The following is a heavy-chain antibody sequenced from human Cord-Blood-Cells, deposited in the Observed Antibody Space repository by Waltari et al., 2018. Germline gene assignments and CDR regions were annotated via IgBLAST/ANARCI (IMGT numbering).Heavy chain of an antibody. CDR1: GYTFTGYY. CDR3: ARAPGDILTGYYMNWYFDL. Sequence: QVQLVQSGAEVKKPWASVKVSCKASGYTFTGYYMHWVRQAPGQGLEWMGRINPNSGGTNYAQKFQGRVTMTRDTSISTAYMELSRLRSDDTAVYYCARAPGDILTGYYMNWYFDLWGRGTLVTVSS. D-gene: IGHD3-9*01. CDR2: INPNSGGT. V-gene: IGHV1-2*06. J-gene: IGHJ2*01.